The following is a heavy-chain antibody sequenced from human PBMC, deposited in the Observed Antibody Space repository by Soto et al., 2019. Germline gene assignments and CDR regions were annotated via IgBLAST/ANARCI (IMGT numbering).Heavy chain of an antibody. J-gene: IGHJ4*02. CDR2: ISYDGSNK. V-gene: IGHV3-30*18. D-gene: IGHD1-1*01. CDR1: GFTFSSYG. CDR3: AKDQERGSYRKTLDY. Sequence: QVQLVESGGGVVQPGRSLRLSCAASGFTFSSYGMHWVRQAPGKGLEWVAVISYDGSNKYYADSVKGRFTISRDNSKNTLYLQMNRLRAEDTAVYYCAKDQERGSYRKTLDYWGQGILVTVSS.